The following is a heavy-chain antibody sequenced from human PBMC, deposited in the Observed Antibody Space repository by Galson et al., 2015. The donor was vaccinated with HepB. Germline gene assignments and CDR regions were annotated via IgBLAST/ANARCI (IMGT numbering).Heavy chain of an antibody. J-gene: IGHJ6*02. CDR2: IRYDGSNK. CDR3: AKVGGITMARGMDV. Sequence: SLRLSCAASGFTFSSYGMHWVRQAPGKGLEWVAFIRYDGSNKYYADSVKGRFTISRDNSKNTLYLQMNSLRAEDTAVYYCAKVGGITMARGMDVWGQGTTVTVSS. D-gene: IGHD3-10*01. CDR1: GFTFSSYG. V-gene: IGHV3-30*02.